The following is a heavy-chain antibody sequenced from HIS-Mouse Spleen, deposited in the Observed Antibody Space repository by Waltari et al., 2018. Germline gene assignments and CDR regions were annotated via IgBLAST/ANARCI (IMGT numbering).Heavy chain of an antibody. Sequence: QLQLQESGPGLVKPSETLSLTCTVSGGSISSSSYYWGWVRQPPGKGMEWIGSIYYSGRTHYNPSLKSRVTISGDTSKNQLSLKLSSVTAADTAVYYCAREIPYSSSWYDWYFDLWGRGTLVTVSS. D-gene: IGHD6-13*01. CDR3: AREIPYSSSWYDWYFDL. CDR2: IYYSGRT. CDR1: GGSISSSSYY. V-gene: IGHV4-39*07. J-gene: IGHJ2*01.